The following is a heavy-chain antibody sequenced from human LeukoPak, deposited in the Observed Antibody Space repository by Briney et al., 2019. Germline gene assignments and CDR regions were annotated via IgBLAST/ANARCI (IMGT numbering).Heavy chain of an antibody. V-gene: IGHV3-20*01. CDR3: ARVGWVATEDDAFDI. CDR1: GFTFDDYG. Sequence: PGGSLRLSCAASGFTFDDYGMSWVRQAPGKGLEWVSGINWNGGSTGYADSVKGRFTISRDNAKNSLYLQMNSLRAEDTALYHCARVGWVATEDDAFDIWGQGTMVTVSS. D-gene: IGHD5-12*01. J-gene: IGHJ3*02. CDR2: INWNGGST.